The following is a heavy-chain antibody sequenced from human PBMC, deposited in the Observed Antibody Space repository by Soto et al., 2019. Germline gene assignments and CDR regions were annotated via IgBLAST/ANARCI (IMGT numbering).Heavy chain of an antibody. J-gene: IGHJ5*01. Sequence: SETLSLTCSVSGDSISTVDYFWAWVRQPPGQALEYIGYIYKSATTYYNPSFESRVAISLDTSKSQFSLNLTSLTAADTAVYFWAGWRYCLPGRCFPPWFYSWGQGTLVTVSS. D-gene: IGHD2-15*01. CDR2: IYKSATT. CDR3: AGWRYCLPGRCFPPWFYS. CDR1: GDSISTVDYF. V-gene: IGHV4-30-4*01.